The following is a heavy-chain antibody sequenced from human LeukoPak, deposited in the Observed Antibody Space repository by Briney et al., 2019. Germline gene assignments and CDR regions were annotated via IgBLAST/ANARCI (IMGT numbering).Heavy chain of an antibody. CDR2: IYSGSST. D-gene: IGHD3-10*01. V-gene: IGHV3-53*01. J-gene: IGHJ6*02. CDR3: AGATLVNYYGMDV. Sequence: GGSLRLSCAASGFSVSNIHMSWVRQAPGKGLEWVSVIYSGSSTYYADSVKGRFTISRDNSKNTVYFQMNSLRAEDTAAYYCAGATLVNYYGMDVWGQGTTVTVSS. CDR1: GFSVSNIH.